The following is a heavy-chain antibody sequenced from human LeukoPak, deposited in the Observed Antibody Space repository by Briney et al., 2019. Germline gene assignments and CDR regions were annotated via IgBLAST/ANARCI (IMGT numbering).Heavy chain of an antibody. Sequence: SETLSLTCTVSGGSISSGGYYWSWVRQPPGKGQEWIGYIYHSGSTYYNPSLKSRVTISVDRSKNQFSLKLNSVTAADTAVYYCATSPGTSRFDIWGQGTMVTVSS. D-gene: IGHD1-14*01. V-gene: IGHV4-30-2*01. CDR2: IYHSGST. J-gene: IGHJ3*02. CDR1: GGSISSGGYY. CDR3: ATSPGTSRFDI.